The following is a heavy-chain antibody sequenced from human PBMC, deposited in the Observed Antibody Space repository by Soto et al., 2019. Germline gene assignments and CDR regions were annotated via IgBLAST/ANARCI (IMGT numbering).Heavy chain of an antibody. CDR3: ARGPATAANYYCCRMDV. CDR2: IYSCGST. J-gene: IGHJ6*02. D-gene: IGHD2-2*01. CDR1: GGSISSYY. V-gene: IGHV4-59*01. Sequence: PSETLSLTCTVSGGSISSYYWSWIRQPPGKGLARLGYIYSCGSTNYNPSLKSRVTISVDTAKSRFSLKLSSVSAADTAVYYGARGPATAANYYCCRMDVRGQGTTGTVAS.